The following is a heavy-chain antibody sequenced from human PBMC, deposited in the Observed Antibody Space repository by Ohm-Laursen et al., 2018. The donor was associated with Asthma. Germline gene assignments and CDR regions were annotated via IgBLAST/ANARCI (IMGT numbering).Heavy chain of an antibody. V-gene: IGHV3-48*01. J-gene: IGHJ3*02. D-gene: IGHD3-22*01. CDR2: ISSSSSNI. Sequence: SLRLSCAASGFTFSSYSMNWVRQAPGKGLEWVSYISSSSSNIYYTDSVKGRFTISRDNSKNTLYLQMNSLRAEDTAVYYCARDDVTYYYDSSGNAGHAFDIWGQGTMVTVSS. CDR3: ARDDVTYYYDSSGNAGHAFDI. CDR1: GFTFSSYS.